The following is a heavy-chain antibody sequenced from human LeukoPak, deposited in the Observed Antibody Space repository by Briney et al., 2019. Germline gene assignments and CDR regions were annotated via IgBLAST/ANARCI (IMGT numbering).Heavy chain of an antibody. D-gene: IGHD3-10*01. CDR1: VGSIRSGGYY. J-gene: IGHJ5*02. CDR2: IYYSGTT. CDR3: ARNLEGSGSYRLWFDP. Sequence: PSETLSLTCTVSVGSIRSGGYYWSCIRQHPGKGLECLRYIYYSGTTYYNPSLKSRVTLSLDTSKNHFSLKLTSVPAADTAVNYCARNLEGSGSYRLWFDPGGEGTLLTVPS. V-gene: IGHV4-31*03.